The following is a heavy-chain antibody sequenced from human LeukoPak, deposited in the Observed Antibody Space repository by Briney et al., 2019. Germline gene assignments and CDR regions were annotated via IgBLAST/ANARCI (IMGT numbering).Heavy chain of an antibody. CDR3: AMRRSYFDP. D-gene: IGHD3-9*01. CDR2: IKQDGSEK. V-gene: IGHV3-7*01. J-gene: IGHJ5*02. Sequence: PGGSLRLSCAASGFNFSSYWMSWVRQAPGKGLEWVANIKQDGSEKYYVDSVKGRFTISRDNAKNSLYLQMNSLRAEDTAVYYCAMRRSYFDPWGQGTLVTVSS. CDR1: GFNFSSYW.